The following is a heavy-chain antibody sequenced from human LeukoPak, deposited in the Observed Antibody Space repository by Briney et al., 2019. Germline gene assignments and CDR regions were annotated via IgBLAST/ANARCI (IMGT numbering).Heavy chain of an antibody. CDR1: GVSFTTYS. D-gene: IGHD5-18*01. J-gene: IGHJ2*01. CDR2: VHSNGNT. V-gene: IGHV4-4*08. CDR3: ARRIQLWSYWHFDL. Sequence: SETLSLTCTVSGVSFTTYSWSWIRQPPGKGLDWIGDVHSNGNTNYNPSLKNRVTMSIDTSRDQFSLKLTSVTAADTAIFYCARRIQLWSYWHFDLWGRGTLVTVSS.